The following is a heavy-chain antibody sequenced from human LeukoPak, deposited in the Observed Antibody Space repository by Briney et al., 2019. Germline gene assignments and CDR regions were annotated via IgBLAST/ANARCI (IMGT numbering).Heavy chain of an antibody. D-gene: IGHD3-22*01. V-gene: IGHV4-34*01. Sequence: SSETLSLTCAVYGGSFSDYYWSWIRQTPGKGLEWIGEVNHSGSTNYNPSLKSRVTISIDTSKNQFSLKLSSVTAADTAVYYCETYYYDSSGYYYLNWGQGTLVTVSS. CDR2: VNHSGST. J-gene: IGHJ4*02. CDR3: ETYYYDSSGYYYLN. CDR1: GGSFSDYY.